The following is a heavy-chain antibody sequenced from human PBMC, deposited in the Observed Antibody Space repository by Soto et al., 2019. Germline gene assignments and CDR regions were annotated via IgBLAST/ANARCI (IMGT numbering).Heavy chain of an antibody. Sequence: GASVKVSCKVSGYTLTELSMHWVRQAPGKGLEWMGGFDPEDGETIYAQKLQGRVTMTTDTSTSTAYMELRSLRSDDTAVYYCAREVIDYDILTGYYNPTWFDPWGQGTLVTVSS. CDR2: FDPEDGET. CDR1: GYTLTELS. CDR3: AREVIDYDILTGYYNPTWFDP. J-gene: IGHJ5*02. V-gene: IGHV1-24*01. D-gene: IGHD3-9*01.